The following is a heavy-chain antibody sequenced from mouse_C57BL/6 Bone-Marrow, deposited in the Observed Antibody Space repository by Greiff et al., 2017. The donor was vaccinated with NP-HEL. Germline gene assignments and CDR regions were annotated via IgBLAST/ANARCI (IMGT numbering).Heavy chain of an antibody. J-gene: IGHJ2*01. V-gene: IGHV1-82*01. Sequence: VQLQQSGPELVKPGASVKISCKASGYAFSSSWMNWVKQRPGRGLEWIGRIYPGDGDTNYNGKFKGKATLTADKSSSTAYMQRSSLTSEDSAVYFCALNWDRYYFDYWGQGTTLTVSS. CDR1: GYAFSSSW. CDR3: ALNWDRYYFDY. D-gene: IGHD4-1*02. CDR2: IYPGDGDT.